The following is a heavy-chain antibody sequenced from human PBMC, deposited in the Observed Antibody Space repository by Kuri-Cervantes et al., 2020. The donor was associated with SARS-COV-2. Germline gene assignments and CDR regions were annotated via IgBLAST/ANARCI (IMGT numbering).Heavy chain of an antibody. V-gene: IGHV1-18*01. Sequence: SVKVSCKASGYTFTSYGISWVRQAPGQGLEWMGWISAYNGNTNYAQKLQGRVTMTTDTSTSTAYMELRSLRSDDTAVYYCARVREADYDFWSGYAYWYFDLWGRGTLVTVSS. D-gene: IGHD3-3*01. CDR3: ARVREADYDFWSGYAYWYFDL. J-gene: IGHJ2*01. CDR2: ISAYNGNT. CDR1: GYTFTSYG.